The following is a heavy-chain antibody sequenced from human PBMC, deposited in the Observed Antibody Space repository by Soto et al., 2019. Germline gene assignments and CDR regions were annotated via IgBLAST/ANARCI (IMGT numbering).Heavy chain of an antibody. Sequence: QVQLVQSGAEVKKPGASVKVSCKASGYTFTSYGISWVRQAPGQGLEWMGWISAYNGNTNYAQKLQGRVTMTTDTYTSTAYMELRSRGSDETAVYSCARDLARYVSGSYSPPQDVWGQGTTVTVSS. V-gene: IGHV1-18*01. J-gene: IGHJ6*02. CDR2: ISAYNGNT. D-gene: IGHD3-10*01. CDR3: ARDLARYVSGSYSPPQDV. CDR1: GYTFTSYG.